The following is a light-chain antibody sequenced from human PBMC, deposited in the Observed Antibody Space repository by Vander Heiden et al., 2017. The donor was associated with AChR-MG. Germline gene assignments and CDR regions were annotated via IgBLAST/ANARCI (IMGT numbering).Light chain of an antibody. J-gene: IGKJ2*01. CDR1: QSVSSH. V-gene: IGKV3-15*01. CDR3: QQYDKWYT. Sequence: EIVMTQSPATLSMSTGERATLSCRASQSVSSHLAWYQHKPGQAPRLLIYYASTRATGVPARFSGSGSGTEFTLTISSLQPEDFAVYYCQQYDKWYTFGQGTKVEIK. CDR2: YAS.